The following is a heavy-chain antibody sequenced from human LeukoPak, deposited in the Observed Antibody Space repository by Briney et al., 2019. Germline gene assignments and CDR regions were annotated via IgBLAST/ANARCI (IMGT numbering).Heavy chain of an antibody. J-gene: IGHJ6*02. D-gene: IGHD6-19*01. CDR2: INSDGSST. CDR1: GFTFSNYW. V-gene: IGHV3-74*01. CDR3: ARAGSGWGDFYYGMDV. Sequence: GGSLRLSCAASGFTFSNYWMHWVRQAPGKGLVWVSRINSDGSSTTYADSVKGRFTISRDNGQNTLYLQMNSLRAEDTAVYYCARAGSGWGDFYYGMDVWGQGTTVTVSS.